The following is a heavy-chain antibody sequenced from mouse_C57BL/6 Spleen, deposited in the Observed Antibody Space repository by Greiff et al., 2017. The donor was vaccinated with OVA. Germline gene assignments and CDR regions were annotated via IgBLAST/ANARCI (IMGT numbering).Heavy chain of an antibody. CDR1: GFTFSSYA. J-gene: IGHJ3*01. CDR3: ARDGIYDGYEGWFAY. Sequence: EVKLVESGGGLVKPGGSLKLSCAASGFTFSSYAMSWVRQTPEKRLEWVATISDGGSYTYYPDNVKGRFTISRDNAKNNLYLQMSHLKSEDTAMYYCARDGIYDGYEGWFAYWGQGTLVTVSA. CDR2: ISDGGSYT. D-gene: IGHD2-3*01. V-gene: IGHV5-4*01.